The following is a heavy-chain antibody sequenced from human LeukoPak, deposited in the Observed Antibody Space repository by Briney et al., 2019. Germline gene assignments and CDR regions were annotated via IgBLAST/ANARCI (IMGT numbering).Heavy chain of an antibody. CDR2: IYISGST. CDR1: GGSISSHY. D-gene: IGHD1-1*01. Sequence: SETLSLTCTVSGGSISSHYWSWIRQPAGQGLEWIGHIYISGSTNYNPSLKSRVTMSVDTSKNQFSLKLSSVTAADTAVYYCARESERYSHIFDYWGQGTLVTVSS. V-gene: IGHV4-4*07. J-gene: IGHJ4*02. CDR3: ARESERYSHIFDY.